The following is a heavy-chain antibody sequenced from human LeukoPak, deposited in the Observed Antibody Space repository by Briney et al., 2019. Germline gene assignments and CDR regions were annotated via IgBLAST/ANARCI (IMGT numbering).Heavy chain of an antibody. Sequence: SVKVSSKASGGTFSSYAISRVRQDPGQGLEWMGGIIPIFGTANYAQKFQGRVTITADKSTSTAYMELSSLRSEDTAVYYCASPYYYGSGSYYAFDPWGQGTLVTVSS. CDR2: IIPIFGTA. CDR3: ASPYYYGSGSYYAFDP. CDR1: GGTFSSYA. D-gene: IGHD3-10*01. V-gene: IGHV1-69*06. J-gene: IGHJ5*02.